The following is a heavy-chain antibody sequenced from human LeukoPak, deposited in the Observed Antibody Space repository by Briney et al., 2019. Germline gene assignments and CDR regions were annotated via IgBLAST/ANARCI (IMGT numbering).Heavy chain of an antibody. CDR2: ITGSSGTT. Sequence: GGSLRLSCAASGFTFSNYAMSWVRQAPGKGLEWVSAITGSSGTTFYADSVKGRSTISRDNAKNTVSLQMNSLRAEDTAVYYCAKPITAATGTDFDSWGQGALVTVSS. D-gene: IGHD6-13*01. CDR3: AKPITAATGTDFDS. J-gene: IGHJ4*02. CDR1: GFTFSNYA. V-gene: IGHV3-23*01.